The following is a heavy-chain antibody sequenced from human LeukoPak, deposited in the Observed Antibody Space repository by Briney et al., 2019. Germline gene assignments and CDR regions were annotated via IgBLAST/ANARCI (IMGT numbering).Heavy chain of an antibody. D-gene: IGHD2-15*01. CDR3: ASVCSGGSCYFGWFDP. Sequence: ASVKVSCKASGGTFSSYAISWVRQAPGQGLEWMGGIIPIFGTANYAQKFQGRVTITADESTSTAYMELSSLRSEDTGVYYCASVCSGGSCYFGWFDPWGQGTLVTVSS. J-gene: IGHJ5*02. CDR1: GGTFSSYA. CDR2: IIPIFGTA. V-gene: IGHV1-69*13.